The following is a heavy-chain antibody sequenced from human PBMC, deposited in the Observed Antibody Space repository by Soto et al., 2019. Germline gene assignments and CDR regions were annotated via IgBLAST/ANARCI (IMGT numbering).Heavy chain of an antibody. Sequence: GGSLRLSCAASGFTFSSYWMHWVRQAPGKGLVWVSRINSDGSRTSYAESVKGRLTISRDNAKNTLYLEMNSLSAEDTAVYYCARADYAFGLGVDYWGQGTLVTVSS. CDR2: INSDGSRT. CDR1: GFTFSSYW. V-gene: IGHV3-74*01. CDR3: ARADYAFGLGVDY. J-gene: IGHJ4*02. D-gene: IGHD3-3*01.